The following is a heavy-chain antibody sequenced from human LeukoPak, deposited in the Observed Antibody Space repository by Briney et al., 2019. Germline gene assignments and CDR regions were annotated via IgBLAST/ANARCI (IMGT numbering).Heavy chain of an antibody. V-gene: IGHV3-74*01. CDR2: IKGDGIST. J-gene: IGHJ4*02. D-gene: IGHD2-21*01. CDR1: GFTFSRFW. CDR3: AKDLHEIAADF. Sequence: PGGSLRLSCAASGFTFSRFWMHWVRQAPGKGLVWIARIKGDGISTNYAAPVQGRFTISRDNAKNTVYLQMNSLRAEDTAVYYCAKDLHEIAADFWGQGTLVTVSS.